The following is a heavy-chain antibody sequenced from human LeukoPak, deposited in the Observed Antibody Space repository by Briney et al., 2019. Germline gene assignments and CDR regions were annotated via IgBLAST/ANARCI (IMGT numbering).Heavy chain of an antibody. D-gene: IGHD5-24*01. CDR3: ARARSGYNFDY. J-gene: IGHJ4*02. V-gene: IGHV4-30-4*01. CDR1: GGSISSGDYY. Sequence: PSETLSLTCTVSGGSISSGDYYWSWIRQPPGKGLEWIGYIYYSGSTYHNPSLKSRVTISVDTSKNQFSLKLSSVTAADTAVYYCARARSGYNFDYWGQGTLVTVSS. CDR2: IYYSGST.